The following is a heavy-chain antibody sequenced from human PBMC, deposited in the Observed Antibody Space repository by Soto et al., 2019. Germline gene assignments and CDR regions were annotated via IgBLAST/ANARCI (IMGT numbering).Heavy chain of an antibody. Sequence: EVQLLESGGGLVQPGGSLSLSCAASGFTFSSYAMSWVRQAPGKGLEWVSAISGSGGSTYYADSVKGRFTISRDNSKNTLYLQMNSLRAEDTAVYYCAKASAIFYYYCYMDVWGKGTTVTVSS. J-gene: IGHJ6*03. CDR1: GFTFSSYA. D-gene: IGHD3-3*01. V-gene: IGHV3-23*01. CDR3: AKASAIFYYYCYMDV. CDR2: ISGSGGST.